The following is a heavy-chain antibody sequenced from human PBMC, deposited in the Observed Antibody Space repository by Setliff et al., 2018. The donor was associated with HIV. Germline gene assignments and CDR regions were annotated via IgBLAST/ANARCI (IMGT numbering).Heavy chain of an antibody. CDR1: GYSISSGYY. J-gene: IGHJ4*02. CDR3: AREGYSYGSGYFDY. CDR2: IYHSGST. V-gene: IGHV4-38-2*02. D-gene: IGHD5-18*01. Sequence: SETLSLTCAVSGYSISSGYYWGWIRQPPGKGLEWIGSIYHSGSTYYNPSLKSRVTISVDTSKNQFSLKLSSVTAADTAVYYCAREGYSYGSGYFDYWGQGTLVTVSS.